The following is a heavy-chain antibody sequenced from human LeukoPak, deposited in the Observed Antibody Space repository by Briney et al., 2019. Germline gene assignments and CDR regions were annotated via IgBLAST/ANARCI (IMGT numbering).Heavy chain of an antibody. D-gene: IGHD3-3*01. CDR3: ARDGSITIFGVVIPRPYYMDV. V-gene: IGHV3-48*04. J-gene: IGHJ6*03. CDR1: GFTFSSYS. Sequence: GGSLRLSCAASGFTFSSYSVNWVPQAPGKGLEGVSYISNGGTTVYYADSVKGRFTISRDNAENSLYLEMNSLRAEDTAVYYCARDGSITIFGVVIPRPYYMDVWGKGTTVTVSS. CDR2: ISNGGTTV.